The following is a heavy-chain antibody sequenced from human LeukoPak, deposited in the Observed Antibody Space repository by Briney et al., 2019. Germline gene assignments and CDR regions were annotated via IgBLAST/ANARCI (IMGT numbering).Heavy chain of an antibody. CDR1: GGSISSYY. J-gene: IGHJ6*02. V-gene: IGHV4-59*08. CDR3: ARRYYYYSGMDV. Sequence: SETLSLTCTVSGGSISSYYWSWIRQPPGKGLEGSGYIYYSGSTNYNPSLKSRVPISVDTSKNPFSLKLSSVTAAATAVYYCARRYYYYSGMDVWGQGTTVTVSS. CDR2: IYYSGST.